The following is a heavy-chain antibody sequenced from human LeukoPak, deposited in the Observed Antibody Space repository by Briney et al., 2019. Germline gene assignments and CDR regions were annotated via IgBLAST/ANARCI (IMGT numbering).Heavy chain of an antibody. CDR3: AREYSSSWYTLGSDY. Sequence: ASVKVSCKASGYTFTTYPMHWVRLAPGQRFEWMGWINAGNGNTKYSQKFQGRVTLTRDTSASTAYMELSSLRSEDTAVYYCAREYSSSWYTLGSDYWGQGTLVTVSS. D-gene: IGHD6-13*01. CDR1: GYTFTTYP. CDR2: INAGNGNT. J-gene: IGHJ4*02. V-gene: IGHV1-3*01.